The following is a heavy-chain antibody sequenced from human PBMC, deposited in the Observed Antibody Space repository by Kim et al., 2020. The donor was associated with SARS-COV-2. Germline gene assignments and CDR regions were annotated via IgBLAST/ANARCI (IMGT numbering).Heavy chain of an antibody. Sequence: GSPDLVKGQFTNSRDNAKNSLYLQMNSLRAEDPALYYCAKEGYGSGYFAYWGQGTLVTVSS. J-gene: IGHJ4*02. D-gene: IGHD3-10*01. CDR3: AKEGYGSGYFAY. V-gene: IGHV3-9*01.